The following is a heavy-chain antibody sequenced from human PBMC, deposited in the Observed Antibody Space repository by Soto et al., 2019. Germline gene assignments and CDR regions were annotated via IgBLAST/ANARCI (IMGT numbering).Heavy chain of an antibody. J-gene: IGHJ6*02. Sequence: QVQLVQSGDEVKKPGASVKVSCKASGYIFVNYGIAWVRQAPGQGLEWMGWISPYTGNTNSATKIQGRVTMTTDTSTRTAYMDLGSMTSDDTAVYYCVMVDNYVTPTPQDVWGQGTTVTVSS. CDR1: GYIFVNYG. CDR3: VMVDNYVTPTPQDV. D-gene: IGHD3-16*01. CDR2: ISPYTGNT. V-gene: IGHV1-18*01.